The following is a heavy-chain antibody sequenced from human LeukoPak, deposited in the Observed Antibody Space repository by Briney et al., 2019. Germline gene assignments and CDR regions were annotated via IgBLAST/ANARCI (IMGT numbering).Heavy chain of an antibody. Sequence: GGSLRLSCAASGFTFSSYAMSWVRQAPGKGLKWVSAISGSGGSTYYADSVKGRFTISRDNSKNTLYLQMNSLRAEDTAVYYCAKRYCSGGSCYSSYYYGMDVWGQGTTVTVSS. D-gene: IGHD2-15*01. J-gene: IGHJ6*02. CDR1: GFTFSSYA. V-gene: IGHV3-23*01. CDR3: AKRYCSGGSCYSSYYYGMDV. CDR2: ISGSGGST.